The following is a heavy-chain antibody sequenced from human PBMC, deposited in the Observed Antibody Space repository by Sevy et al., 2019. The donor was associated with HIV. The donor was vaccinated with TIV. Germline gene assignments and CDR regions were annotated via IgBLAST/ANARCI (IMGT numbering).Heavy chain of an antibody. Sequence: ASVKVSCKASGYTFTSYAINWVRQAPGQGLEWMGWINTNTWNPTYAQGFTGRFVFSLDTSVSTAYLQISSLKAEDTVVYYCAREHASHARLIWFDYWGQGTLVTVSS. J-gene: IGHJ4*02. CDR3: AREHASHARLIWFDY. CDR2: INTNTWNP. V-gene: IGHV7-4-1*02. CDR1: GYTFTSYA.